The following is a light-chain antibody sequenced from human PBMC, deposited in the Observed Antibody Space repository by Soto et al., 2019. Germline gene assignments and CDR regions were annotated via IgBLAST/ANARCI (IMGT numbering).Light chain of an antibody. CDR3: HQYNKWPPT. V-gene: IGKV3-15*01. CDR1: QSVSSN. J-gene: IGKJ1*01. Sequence: VMTQSPATPSVTPGERATLSGRGRQSVSSNLAGYQQKPGQAPRLLIYGASTRATGIPARFSGSGSGTEFTLTISRLQYEDFAVYYCHQYNKWPPTFGQGTKVDIK. CDR2: GAS.